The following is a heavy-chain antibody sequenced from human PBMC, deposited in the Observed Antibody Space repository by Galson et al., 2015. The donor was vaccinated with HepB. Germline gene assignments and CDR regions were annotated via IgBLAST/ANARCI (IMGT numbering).Heavy chain of an antibody. CDR2: ISYDGSNK. CDR1: GFTFSSYA. V-gene: IGHV3-30*04. J-gene: IGHJ4*02. CDR3: ARIGSITPTN. D-gene: IGHD3-10*01. Sequence: SLRLSCAASGFTFSSYAMHWVRQAPGKGLEWVAVISYDGSNKYYADSVKGRFTISRDNSKNTLYLQMNSLRAEDTAVYYCARIGSITPTNWGQGTLVTVSS.